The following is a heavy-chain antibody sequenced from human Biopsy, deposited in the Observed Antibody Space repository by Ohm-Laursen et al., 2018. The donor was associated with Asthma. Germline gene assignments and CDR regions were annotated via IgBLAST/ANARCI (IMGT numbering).Heavy chain of an antibody. V-gene: IGHV4-39*01. J-gene: IGHJ6*02. CDR3: VRGSSSWHHGPFHYYYGLDV. D-gene: IGHD6-13*01. Sequence: GTLSLTCSLSSGSGGYMRSGNYYWGWIRQPPGKGLEWIGSIYYSGTTSYNPSLESRLTVSAYTSKNQFSLKLTSVTAADTAVYYCVRGSSSWHHGPFHYYYGLDVWGQGTTATVSS. CDR1: SGSGGYMRSGNYY. CDR2: IYYSGTT.